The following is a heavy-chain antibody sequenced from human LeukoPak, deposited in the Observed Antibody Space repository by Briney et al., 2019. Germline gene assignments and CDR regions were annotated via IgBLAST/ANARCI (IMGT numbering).Heavy chain of an antibody. D-gene: IGHD3-22*01. Sequence: GGSLRLSCAASGFTFSNYWMHWVRQAPGKGLVWVSRISNDASSTTYADSVKGRFTISRDNTKNTLYLQMNSLRAEDTAVYYCARGGGRYYDSSGYSYWGQGSLVTVSS. V-gene: IGHV3-74*01. CDR2: ISNDASST. CDR3: ARGGGRYYDSSGYSY. J-gene: IGHJ4*02. CDR1: GFTFSNYW.